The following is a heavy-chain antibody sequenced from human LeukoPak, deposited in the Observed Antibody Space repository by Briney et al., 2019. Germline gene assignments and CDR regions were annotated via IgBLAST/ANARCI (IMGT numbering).Heavy chain of an antibody. D-gene: IGHD3-22*01. CDR3: ARDFYDSSGYYYDY. CDR1: GFTFSSYA. Sequence: GGSLRLSCAASGFTFSSYAMSWVRQAPGKGLEWVSSISGSSIYKYYADSVKGRFTISRDNAKNSLYLQMNSPRAEDTAVYYCARDFYDSSGYYYDYWGQGTLVTVSS. CDR2: ISGSSIYK. V-gene: IGHV3-21*01. J-gene: IGHJ4*02.